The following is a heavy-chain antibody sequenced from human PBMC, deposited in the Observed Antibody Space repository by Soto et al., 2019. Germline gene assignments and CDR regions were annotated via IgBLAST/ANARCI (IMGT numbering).Heavy chain of an antibody. CDR1: GGSVSSGSYY. V-gene: IGHV4-61*01. J-gene: IGHJ4*02. CDR3: ARERGGWLQFYFDY. Sequence: PSETLSLTCTVSGGSVSSGSYYWSWIRQPPGKGLEWIGYIYYSGSTNYNPSLKSRVTISVDTSKNQFSLKLSSVTAADTAVYYCARERGGWLQFYFDYWGQGTLVTVSS. D-gene: IGHD5-12*01. CDR2: IYYSGST.